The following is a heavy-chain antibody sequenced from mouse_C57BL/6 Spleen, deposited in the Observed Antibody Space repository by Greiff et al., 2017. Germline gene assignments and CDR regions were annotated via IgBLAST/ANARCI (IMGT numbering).Heavy chain of an antibody. V-gene: IGHV1-80*01. Sequence: LVESGAELVKPGASVKISCKASGYAFSSYWMNWVKQRPGKGLEWIGQIYPGDGDTNYHGKFKGKATLTADKSSSTAYMQLSSLTSEDSAVYFCARDYYGSSSYYYAMDYWGQGTSVTVSS. CDR2: IYPGDGDT. D-gene: IGHD1-1*01. J-gene: IGHJ4*01. CDR1: GYAFSSYW. CDR3: ARDYYGSSSYYYAMDY.